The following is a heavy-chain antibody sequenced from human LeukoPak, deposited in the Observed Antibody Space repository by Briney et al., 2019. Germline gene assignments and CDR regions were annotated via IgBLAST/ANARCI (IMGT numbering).Heavy chain of an antibody. CDR3: AREKPYSYGYQHFDY. CDR1: GYTFTSYG. CDR2: ISAYNGNT. J-gene: IGHJ4*02. D-gene: IGHD5-18*01. Sequence: ASVKVSCKASGYTFTSYGISWVRQAPGQGLEWMGWISAYNGNTNYALKLQGRVTMTTDTSTSTAYMELRSLRSDDTAVYYCAREKPYSYGYQHFDYWGQGTLVTVSS. V-gene: IGHV1-18*01.